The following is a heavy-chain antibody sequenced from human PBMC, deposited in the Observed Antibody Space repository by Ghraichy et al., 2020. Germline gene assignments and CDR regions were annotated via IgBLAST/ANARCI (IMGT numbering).Heavy chain of an antibody. CDR3: ATIIYYYDSSGYYKFDGDIFDY. V-gene: IGHV1-69*13. CDR1: GGTFSSYA. Sequence: SVKVSCKASGGTFSSYAISWVRQAPGQGLEWMGGIIPIFGTANYAQKFQGRVTITADESTSTAYMELSSLRSEDTAVYYCATIIYYYDSSGYYKFDGDIFDYWGQGTLVTVSS. D-gene: IGHD3-22*01. J-gene: IGHJ4*02. CDR2: IIPIFGTA.